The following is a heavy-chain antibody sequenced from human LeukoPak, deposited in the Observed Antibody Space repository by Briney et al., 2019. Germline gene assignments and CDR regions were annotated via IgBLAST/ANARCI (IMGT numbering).Heavy chain of an antibody. CDR1: GFTFSSYA. J-gene: IGHJ4*02. V-gene: IGHV3-23*01. Sequence: PGGSLRLPCAASGFTFSSYAMSWVRQAPGKGLEWVSAISGSGGSTYYADSVKGRFTISRDNSKNTLYLQMNSLRAEDTAVYYCAKEGDFLTGYSGYFDYWGQGTLVTVSS. CDR3: AKEGDFLTGYSGYFDY. D-gene: IGHD3-9*01. CDR2: ISGSGGST.